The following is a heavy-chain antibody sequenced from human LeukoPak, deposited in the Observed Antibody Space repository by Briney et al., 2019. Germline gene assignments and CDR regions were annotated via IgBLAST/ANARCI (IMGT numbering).Heavy chain of an antibody. V-gene: IGHV3-48*03. CDR2: ISTSASTI. J-gene: IGHJ4*02. CDR3: ARRGTSRSSYYFDY. Sequence: GGSLRLSCAASGFTFSSYEMNWVRQAPGKGLEWVSYISTSASTIYYADSVKGRFTSSRDNAKNSLYLQMHSLRAEDTAVYYCARRGTSRSSYYFDYWGQGTLVTVSS. CDR1: GFTFSSYE.